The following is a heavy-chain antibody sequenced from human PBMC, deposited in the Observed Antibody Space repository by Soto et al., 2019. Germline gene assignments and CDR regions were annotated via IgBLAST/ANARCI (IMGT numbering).Heavy chain of an antibody. V-gene: IGHV3-23*01. D-gene: IGHD4-4*01. CDR1: GFTFSSYA. CDR2: LSGNAEST. J-gene: IGHJ4*02. Sequence: GGSLRLSCAASGFTFSSYALSWVRQAPGKGLEWVSGLSGNAESTYDADSVRGRFIISRDNSNNTLFLQMNSLRAEDTAVYYCARSHDYNYGGSGGLNDYWGRGTLVTVSS. CDR3: ARSHDYNYGGSGGLNDY.